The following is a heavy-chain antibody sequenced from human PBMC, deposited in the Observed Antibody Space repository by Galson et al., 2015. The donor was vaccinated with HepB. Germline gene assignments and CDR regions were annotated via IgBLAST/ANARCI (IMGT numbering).Heavy chain of an antibody. Sequence: SLRLSCAASGFTFSNFAMHLVRQPPGKGLEWVAVISYDGTHTYYADSVKGRFTISRDNSNNSLYVQMNSLRAEDTAVYYCARSRTSLGSGAFDSWGQGTLVTVSS. CDR1: GFTFSNFA. CDR2: ISYDGTHT. V-gene: IGHV3-30*04. J-gene: IGHJ4*02. CDR3: ARSRTSLGSGAFDS. D-gene: IGHD3-10*01.